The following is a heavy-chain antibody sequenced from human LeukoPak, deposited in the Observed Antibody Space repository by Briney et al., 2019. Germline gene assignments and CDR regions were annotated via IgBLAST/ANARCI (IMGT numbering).Heavy chain of an antibody. CDR1: GYTFTGYY. Sequence: ASVKVSCKASGYTFTGYYMHWVRQAPGQGLEWMGWINPNSGGTNYAQKFQGRVTMTRDTSISTAYMELSRLRSDDTAVYYCARALTGYHLYYYYYYMDVWGKGTTVTISS. J-gene: IGHJ6*03. CDR3: ARALTGYHLYYYYYYMDV. D-gene: IGHD3-9*01. CDR2: INPNSGGT. V-gene: IGHV1-2*02.